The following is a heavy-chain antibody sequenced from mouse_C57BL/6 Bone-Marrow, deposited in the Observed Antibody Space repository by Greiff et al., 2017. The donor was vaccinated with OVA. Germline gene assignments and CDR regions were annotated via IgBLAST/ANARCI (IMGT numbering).Heavy chain of an antibody. CDR3: NGQYGSSYVWFAY. Sequence: VQLQQSGAELVRPGASVKLSCTASGFNIKDDYMPWVQQRPEQGLEWIGWIGPEDGDTEYAWKFQGKATITADTASNTAYLQLSSLRSEDTAVYICNGQYGSSYVWFAYWGQGTLVTVSA. CDR2: IGPEDGDT. V-gene: IGHV14-4*01. CDR1: GFNIKDDY. J-gene: IGHJ3*01. D-gene: IGHD1-1*01.